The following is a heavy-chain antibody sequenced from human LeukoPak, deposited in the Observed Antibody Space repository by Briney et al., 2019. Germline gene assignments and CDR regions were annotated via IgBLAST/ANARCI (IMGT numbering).Heavy chain of an antibody. Sequence: VASVKVSCKASGYTFTGYYMHWVRLAPGQGLEWMGWINPNSGGTNYAQKFQGRVTMTRDTSISTAYMELSRLRSDDTAVYYCARERTLTSCYDYWGQGTLVTVSS. V-gene: IGHV1-2*02. D-gene: IGHD2-15*01. CDR3: ARERTLTSCYDY. CDR1: GYTFTGYY. CDR2: INPNSGGT. J-gene: IGHJ4*02.